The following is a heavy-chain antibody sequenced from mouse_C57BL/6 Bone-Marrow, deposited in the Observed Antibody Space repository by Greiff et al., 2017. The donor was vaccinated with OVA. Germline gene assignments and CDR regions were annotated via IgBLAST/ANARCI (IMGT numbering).Heavy chain of an antibody. CDR2: IHPNSGST. CDR3: ARQVVPAGYFDV. J-gene: IGHJ1*03. V-gene: IGHV1-64*01. D-gene: IGHD1-1*02. CDR1: GYTFTSYW. Sequence: VQLQQSGAELVKPGASVKLSCKASGYTFTSYWMHWVKQRPGQGLEWIGMIHPNSGSTNYNEKFKSKATLTVDKSSSTAYMQLSSLTSEDSAVYYCARQVVPAGYFDVWGTGTTVTVSS.